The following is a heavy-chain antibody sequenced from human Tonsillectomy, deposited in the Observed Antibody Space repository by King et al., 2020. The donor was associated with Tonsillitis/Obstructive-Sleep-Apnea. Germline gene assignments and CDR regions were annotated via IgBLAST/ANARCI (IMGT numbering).Heavy chain of an antibody. Sequence: VQLQQWGAGLLKPSETLSLTCAVYGGSFSGYYWGWIRQPPGKGLEWIGEINHSGSTNYNPSLRSRVTISVDTSKNPFSLKLSSVTAADTAVYYCARGGVHDFWSGYPRKYYFDYWGQGTLVTVSS. V-gene: IGHV4-34*01. CDR1: GGSFSGYY. CDR2: INHSGST. J-gene: IGHJ4*02. D-gene: IGHD3-3*01. CDR3: ARGGVHDFWSGYPRKYYFDY.